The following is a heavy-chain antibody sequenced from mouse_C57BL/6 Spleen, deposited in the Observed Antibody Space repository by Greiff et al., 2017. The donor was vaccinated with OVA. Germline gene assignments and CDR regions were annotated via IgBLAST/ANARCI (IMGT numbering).Heavy chain of an antibody. D-gene: IGHD1-1*01. CDR2: IYPRSGNT. CDR3: ARGDYYGSSRWFAY. J-gene: IGHJ3*01. Sequence: QVQLKESGAELARPGASVKLSCKASGYTFTSYGISWVKQRTGQGLEWIGEIYPRSGNTYYNEKFKGKATLTADKSSSTAYMELRSLTSEDSAVYVCARGDYYGSSRWFAYWGQGTLVTVSA. CDR1: GYTFTSYG. V-gene: IGHV1-81*01.